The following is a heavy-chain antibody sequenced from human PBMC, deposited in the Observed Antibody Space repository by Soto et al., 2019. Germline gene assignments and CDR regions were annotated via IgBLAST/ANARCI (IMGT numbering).Heavy chain of an antibody. D-gene: IGHD2-15*01. CDR2: IRDKTKSYTT. CDR3: GRRNYGGSGRPFDY. CDR1: GFTFSDHY. J-gene: IGHJ4*02. V-gene: IGHV3-72*01. Sequence: EVQLVESGGGLVQPGGSLRLVCAASGFTFSDHYIDWVRQAPGKGLEWVGRIRDKTKSYTTDYAASVKGRFIISRDDSKKSVYLQMNSLRIEDTAVYYCGRRNYGGSGRPFDYWGQGTLVTVSS.